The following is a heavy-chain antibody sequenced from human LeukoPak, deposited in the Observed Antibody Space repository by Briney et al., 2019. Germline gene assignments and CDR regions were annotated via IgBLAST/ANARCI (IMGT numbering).Heavy chain of an antibody. Sequence: SVKVSCKASGGTFSSYAISWVRQASGQGLEWMGRIIPIFGIANYAQKFQGRVTITADKSTSTAYMELSSLRSEDTAVYYCAMLAAVGDYLNEWFDPWGQGTLVTVSS. CDR1: GGTFSSYA. CDR2: IIPIFGIA. D-gene: IGHD4-17*01. CDR3: AMLAAVGDYLNEWFDP. V-gene: IGHV1-69*04. J-gene: IGHJ5*02.